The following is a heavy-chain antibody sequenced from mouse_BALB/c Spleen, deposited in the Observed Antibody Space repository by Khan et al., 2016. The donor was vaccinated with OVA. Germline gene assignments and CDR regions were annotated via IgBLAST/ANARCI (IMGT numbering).Heavy chain of an antibody. CDR1: GYTFTNYV. CDR2: INTYTGEP. D-gene: IGHD4-1*01. Sequence: QIQLVQPGPELKKPGETVKISCKASGYTFTNYVMNWVKQSPGKGLKWMGWINTYTGEPTYDDNFKGRFAFYLDTSSSTAYLQIKSLTTEDTCTHFGVRFHWEYWGQGTTLTVSS. J-gene: IGHJ2*01. V-gene: IGHV9-3-1*01. CDR3: VRFHWEY.